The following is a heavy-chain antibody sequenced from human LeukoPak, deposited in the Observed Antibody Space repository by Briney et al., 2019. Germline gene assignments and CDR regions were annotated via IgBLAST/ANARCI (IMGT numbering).Heavy chain of an antibody. CDR2: IYYSGST. D-gene: IGHD6-13*01. J-gene: IGHJ6*03. CDR1: GGSISSSSYY. Sequence: SETLSLTCTVSGGSISSSSYYWGWIRQPPGKGLEWIGRIYYSGSTYYNPSRKSRVTISVDTSTNQFSLQLSSVTAADTAVYYCATRGGSSWYSLVRYYYYMDVWGKGTTVTVSS. V-gene: IGHV4-39*07. CDR3: ATRGGSSWYSLVRYYYYMDV.